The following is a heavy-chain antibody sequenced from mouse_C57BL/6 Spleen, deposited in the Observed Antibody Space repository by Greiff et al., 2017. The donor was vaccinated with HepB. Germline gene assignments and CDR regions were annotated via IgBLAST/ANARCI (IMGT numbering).Heavy chain of an antibody. Sequence: QVQLQQSGAELVKPGASVKLSCKASGYTFTSYWMHWVKQRPGQGLEWIGMIHPNSGSTNYNEKFKSKATLTVDKSSSTAYMQLSSLTSEDSAVYYCARGDYDYDGDYWGQGTTLTVSS. V-gene: IGHV1-64*01. CDR2: IHPNSGST. J-gene: IGHJ2*01. CDR3: ARGDYDYDGDY. CDR1: GYTFTSYW. D-gene: IGHD2-4*01.